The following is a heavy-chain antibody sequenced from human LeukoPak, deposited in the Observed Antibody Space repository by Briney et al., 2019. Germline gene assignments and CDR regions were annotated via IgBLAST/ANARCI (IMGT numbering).Heavy chain of an antibody. Sequence: ASVKVSCKASGGTFSSYAISWVRQAPGQGLEWMGGIIPIFGTANYAQKFQGRVTITADESTSTAYMELSSLRSEDTAVYYCAKGGAARPVDYWGQGTLVTVSS. CDR1: GGTFSSYA. D-gene: IGHD6-6*01. CDR2: IIPIFGTA. CDR3: AKGGAARPVDY. J-gene: IGHJ4*02. V-gene: IGHV1-69*13.